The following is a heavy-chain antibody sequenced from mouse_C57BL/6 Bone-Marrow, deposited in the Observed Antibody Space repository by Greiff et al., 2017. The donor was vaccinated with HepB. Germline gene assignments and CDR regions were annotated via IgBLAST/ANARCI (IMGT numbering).Heavy chain of an antibody. Sequence: EVKLQESGGDLVKPGGSLKLSCAASGFTFSSYGMSWVRQTPDKRLEWVATISSGGSYTYYPDSVKGRFTISRDHAKNTLYLQMSSLKSEDTAMYYCARRNWVDYWGQGTTLTVSS. CDR3: ARRNWVDY. J-gene: IGHJ2*01. V-gene: IGHV5-6*02. CDR1: GFTFSSYG. CDR2: ISSGGSYT. D-gene: IGHD4-1*01.